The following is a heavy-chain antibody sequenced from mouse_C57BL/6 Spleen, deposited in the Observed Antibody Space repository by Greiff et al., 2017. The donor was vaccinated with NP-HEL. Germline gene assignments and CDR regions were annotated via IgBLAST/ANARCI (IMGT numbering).Heavy chain of an antibody. Sequence: EVHLVESGGGLVQPGGSLKLSCAASGFTFSDYYMYWVRQTPEKRLEWVAYISNGGGSTYYPDTVKGRFTISRDNAKNTLYLQMSRLKSEDTAMYYCARRGNYYGPYAMDYWGQGTSVTVSS. CDR3: ARRGNYYGPYAMDY. D-gene: IGHD2-1*01. CDR2: ISNGGGST. CDR1: GFTFSDYY. V-gene: IGHV5-12*01. J-gene: IGHJ4*01.